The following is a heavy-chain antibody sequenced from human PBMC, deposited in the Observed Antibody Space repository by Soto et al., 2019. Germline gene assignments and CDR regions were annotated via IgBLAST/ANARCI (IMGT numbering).Heavy chain of an antibody. V-gene: IGHV1-69*12. J-gene: IGHJ3*02. CDR1: GGTFSSYA. CDR3: ARSDGTEAFDI. Sequence: QVQLVQSGAEVKKPGSSVKVSCKASGGTFSSYAISWVRQAPGQGLEWMGGIIPIFGTANSAQMFQGQGTITADEYTRTEYMEQSSLRSEDTAVYYGARSDGTEAFDIWGQGTMVTVS. D-gene: IGHD1-26*01. CDR2: IIPIFGTA.